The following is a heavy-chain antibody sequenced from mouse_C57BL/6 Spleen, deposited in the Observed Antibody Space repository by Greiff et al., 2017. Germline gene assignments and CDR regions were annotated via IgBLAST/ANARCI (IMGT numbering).Heavy chain of an antibody. CDR3: ARWGTTVVGGRYFDY. D-gene: IGHD1-1*01. CDR1: GYAFSSYW. V-gene: IGHV1-80*01. Sequence: QVQLQQSGAELVKPGASVKISCKASGYAFSSYWMNWVKQRPGKGLEWIGQIYPGDGDTNYNGKFKGKATLTADKSSSTAYMQLSSLTSEDSAVYFCARWGTTVVGGRYFDYWGQGTTLTVSS. CDR2: IYPGDGDT. J-gene: IGHJ2*01.